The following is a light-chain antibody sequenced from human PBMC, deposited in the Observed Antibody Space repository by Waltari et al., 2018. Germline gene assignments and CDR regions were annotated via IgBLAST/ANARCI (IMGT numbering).Light chain of an antibody. CDR3: QHYVRLPAT. CDR2: GAS. CDR1: QSVRGS. J-gene: IGKJ1*01. Sequence: DIVLTQSPGTLSSSPGERATLSCRASQSVRGSLAWYQQKAGQAPRLLIYGASSRATGIPDRFSGGGSGTDFSLTISRLEPEDFAVYYCQHYVRLPATFGQGTKVEI. V-gene: IGKV3-20*01.